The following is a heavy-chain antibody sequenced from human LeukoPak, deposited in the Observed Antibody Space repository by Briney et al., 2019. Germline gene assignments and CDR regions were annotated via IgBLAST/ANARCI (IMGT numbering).Heavy chain of an antibody. D-gene: IGHD2-2*01. Sequence: GGSLRLSCTASGFTFSGYWMNWVRQAPGKGLEWVASINQHGTETYPVDSVKSRFTISRDNAKNSLSLQMNSLKVDDTAVYYCAREAFCSSNRCYSDYRGQGTLVTVSS. CDR2: INQHGTET. CDR3: AREAFCSSNRCYSDY. CDR1: GFTFSGYW. V-gene: IGHV3-7*04. J-gene: IGHJ4*02.